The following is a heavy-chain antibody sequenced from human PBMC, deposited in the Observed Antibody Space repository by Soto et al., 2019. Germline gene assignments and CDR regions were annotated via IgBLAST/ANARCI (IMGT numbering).Heavy chain of an antibody. J-gene: IGHJ4*02. Sequence: QVQLQESGPGLVKPSETLSLTCTVSGGSISSYYWSWIRQPPGKGLEWIGYIYYSGSTNYNHSLKSRVTISVDTSKNQFSLKPSSVTAADTAVYYCARYQNYYDSSGDLQNYLDYWGQGTLVTVSS. CDR1: GGSISSYY. CDR3: ARYQNYYDSSGDLQNYLDY. CDR2: IYYSGST. D-gene: IGHD3-22*01. V-gene: IGHV4-59*08.